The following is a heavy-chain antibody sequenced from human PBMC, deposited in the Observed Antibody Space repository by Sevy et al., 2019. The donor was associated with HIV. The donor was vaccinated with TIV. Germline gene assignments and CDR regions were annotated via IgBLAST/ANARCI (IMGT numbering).Heavy chain of an antibody. D-gene: IGHD3-22*01. CDR2: SNGGAM. Sequence: GGSLRLSCVASGFTFNTYTMNWVRQAPGKGLEWPSYSNGGAMYYADSVKGRFTTSRDNAKNSLFLQMNSLRDEDTAVYYCARDDKYAFDVWGQGTMVTVSS. J-gene: IGHJ3*01. CDR3: ARDDKYAFDV. V-gene: IGHV3-48*02. CDR1: GFTFNTYT.